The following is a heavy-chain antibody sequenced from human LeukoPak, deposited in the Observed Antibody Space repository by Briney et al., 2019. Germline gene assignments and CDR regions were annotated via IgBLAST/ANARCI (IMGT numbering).Heavy chain of an antibody. CDR3: ARDPNKWELPVDY. J-gene: IGHJ4*02. V-gene: IGHV3-74*01. D-gene: IGHD1-26*01. CDR2: INSDGTTT. Sequence: REALRLSCAASGFTLSTYWMHWVPQPPAKGLVWVSTINSDGTTTTYTGAVKGRFTISRDNAKNTLYLQMNSLRAEDTAVYYCARDPNKWELPVDYWGQGALVTVAS. CDR1: GFTLSTYW.